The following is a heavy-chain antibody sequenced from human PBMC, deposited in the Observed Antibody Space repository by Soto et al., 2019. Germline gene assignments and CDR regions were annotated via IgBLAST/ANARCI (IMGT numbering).Heavy chain of an antibody. CDR3: ARDRSGYDPFDY. J-gene: IGHJ4*02. V-gene: IGHV3-21*01. CDR2: ISSSSCYI. D-gene: IGHD5-12*01. Sequence: GGSLRLSCAASGFRFSDYSMNWVRQAPGRGLEWVSSISSSSCYIYYADSVKGRFTISRDNAKNSLYLQMNSLRAEDTAVYYCARDRSGYDPFDYWGQGTLVTVSS. CDR1: GFRFSDYS.